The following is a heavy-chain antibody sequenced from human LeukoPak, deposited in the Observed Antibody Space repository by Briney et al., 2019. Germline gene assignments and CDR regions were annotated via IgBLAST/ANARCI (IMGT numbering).Heavy chain of an antibody. V-gene: IGHV4-39*07. CDR2: IYYSGST. D-gene: IGHD2-2*01. CDR1: GGSISSGSYY. CDR3: ARGPDCSSTSCVLSNWFDP. Sequence: SQTLSLTCTVSGGSISSGSYYWGWIRQPPGKGLEWIGSIYYSGSTNYNPSLKSRVTISVDTSKNQFSLKLSSVTAADTAVYYCARGPDCSSTSCVLSNWFDPWGQGTLVTVSS. J-gene: IGHJ5*02.